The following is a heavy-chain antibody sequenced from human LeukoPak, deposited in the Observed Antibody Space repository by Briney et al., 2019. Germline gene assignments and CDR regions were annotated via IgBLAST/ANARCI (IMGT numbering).Heavy chain of an antibody. CDR2: IYYSGST. CDR3: ARHQGGDGYNYYYYYMDV. V-gene: IGHV4-39*01. D-gene: IGHD5-24*01. Sequence: SETLSLTCTVSGGSISSSSYYWGWIRQPPGKELEWIGSIYYSGSTYYKPSLRSRVTISVDTSKSQFSLKLSPVTAADTAVYYCARHQGGDGYNYYYYYMDVWGKGTTVTVSS. J-gene: IGHJ6*03. CDR1: GGSISSSSYY.